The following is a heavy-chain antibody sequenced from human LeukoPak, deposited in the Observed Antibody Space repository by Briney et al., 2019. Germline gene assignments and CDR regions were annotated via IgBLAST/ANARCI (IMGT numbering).Heavy chain of an antibody. D-gene: IGHD4-11*01. CDR1: GFTLNNYW. V-gene: IGHV3-7*04. CDR3: ARGQQLFDF. Sequence: PGGSLRLSCAASGFTLNNYWMTWGRQAPERGLEWVANIKQYGSEGYYVDSAKGRFTISRDNAKNSLYLQMNSLRAEDTAVYYCARGQQLFDFWGQGTLVTVSS. J-gene: IGHJ5*01. CDR2: IKQYGSEG.